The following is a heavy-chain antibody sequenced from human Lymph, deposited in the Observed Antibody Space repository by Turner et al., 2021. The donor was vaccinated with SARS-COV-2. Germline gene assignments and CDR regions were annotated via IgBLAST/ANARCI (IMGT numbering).Heavy chain of an antibody. J-gene: IGHJ4*02. CDR1: GGTFSSYA. V-gene: IGHV1-69*01. CDR3: ASFGGDYVFDY. D-gene: IGHD3-10*01. CDR2: IIPIFGSP. Sequence: QVQLVQSGAEVTKPGSSVKVSCKASGGTFSSYAISWVRQAPGQGLEWMGGIIPIFGSPDYAQKFQGRVTITADESTSTAYMELSSLRSEDTAVYYCASFGGDYVFDYWGQGTLVTVSS.